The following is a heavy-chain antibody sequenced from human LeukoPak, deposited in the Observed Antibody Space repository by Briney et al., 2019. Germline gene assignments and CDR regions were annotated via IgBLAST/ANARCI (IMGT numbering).Heavy chain of an antibody. CDR3: TRPKGGQMIVEDY. Sequence: PGGSLTLSCAASGFTFSGSAMHWVRQASGKGLEWVGRIRSKANSYATAYAASVKGRFTISRDDSKNTAYLQMNSLKTEDTAVYYCTRPKGGQMIVEDYWGQGTLVTVSS. CDR1: GFTFSGSA. J-gene: IGHJ4*02. CDR2: IRSKANSYAT. D-gene: IGHD3-22*01. V-gene: IGHV3-73*01.